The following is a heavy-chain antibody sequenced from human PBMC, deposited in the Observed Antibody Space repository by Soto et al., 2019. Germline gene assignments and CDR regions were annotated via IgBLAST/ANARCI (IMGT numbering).Heavy chain of an antibody. CDR1: GGSISSYY. V-gene: IGHV4-59*01. Sequence: QVQLQESGPGLVKPSETLSLTCTVSGGSISSYYWSWIRQPPGKGLEWIGYIYYSGSTNYNPSLKSRVTISVDTSKNQFALKLSSVTAADTAVYYCARILAAGYYCYYMDVWGKGTTVTVSS. J-gene: IGHJ6*03. D-gene: IGHD6-13*01. CDR2: IYYSGST. CDR3: ARILAAGYYCYYMDV.